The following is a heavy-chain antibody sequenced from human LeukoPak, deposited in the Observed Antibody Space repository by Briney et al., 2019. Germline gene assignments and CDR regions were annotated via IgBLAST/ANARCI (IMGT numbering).Heavy chain of an antibody. CDR3: ATLEMATLHAFDI. J-gene: IGHJ3*02. Sequence: GGSLRLSCTTSGFSFGDYAMSWFRQAPGKGLEWVSAISGSGGSTYYADSVKGRFTISRDNSKNTLYLQMNSLRAEDTAVYYCATLEMATLHAFDIWGQGTMVTVSS. V-gene: IGHV3-23*01. D-gene: IGHD5-24*01. CDR2: ISGSGGST. CDR1: GFSFGDYA.